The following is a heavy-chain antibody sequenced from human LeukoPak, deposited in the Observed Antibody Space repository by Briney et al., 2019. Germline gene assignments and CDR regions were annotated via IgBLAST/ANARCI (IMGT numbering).Heavy chain of an antibody. J-gene: IGHJ3*02. D-gene: IGHD4-23*01. V-gene: IGHV4-61*10. CDR2: IYYSGST. Sequence: PSQTLSLTCSVSGGSINGGNYYWTWIRQPAGKGLEWIGYIYYSGSTNYNPSLKSRVTISVDTSKNQFSLKLSSVTAADTAVYYCARLKPRRWYSVAFDIWGQGTMVTVSS. CDR3: ARLKPRRWYSVAFDI. CDR1: GGSINGGNYY.